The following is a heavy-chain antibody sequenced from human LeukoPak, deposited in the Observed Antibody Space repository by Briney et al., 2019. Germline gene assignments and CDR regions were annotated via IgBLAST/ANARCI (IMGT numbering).Heavy chain of an antibody. CDR1: GFTFSSYS. CDR2: ISSSSSYI. J-gene: IGHJ4*02. D-gene: IGHD3-22*01. V-gene: IGHV3-21*01. Sequence: PGGSLRLSCAASGFTFSSYSMNWVRQAPGKGLEWVSLISSSSSYIYYADSVKGRFTISRDNSKNTLYLQMNSLRAEDTAVYYCARDRMIVVVSTRWFDYWGQGTLVTVPS. CDR3: ARDRMIVVVSTRWFDY.